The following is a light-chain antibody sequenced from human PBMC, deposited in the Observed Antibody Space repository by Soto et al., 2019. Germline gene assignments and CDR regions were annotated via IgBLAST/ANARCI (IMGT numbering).Light chain of an antibody. J-gene: IGKJ1*01. CDR3: QQTYRTPQA. CDR1: QTISNF. Sequence: DIQMTQSPSSLSASVGDRVTITCRASQTISNFLNWYQQKPGKPPKLLIYAASSLQSGVPSRFSGGRSGTDFPLTIPSLQPEDFATYYCQQTYRTPQAFGQGTKVEI. CDR2: AAS. V-gene: IGKV1-39*01.